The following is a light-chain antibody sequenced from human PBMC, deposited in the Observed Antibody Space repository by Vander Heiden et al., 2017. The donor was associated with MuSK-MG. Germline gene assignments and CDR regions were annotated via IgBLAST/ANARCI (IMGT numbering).Light chain of an antibody. CDR3: QQSYSTPLT. CDR2: AAP. V-gene: IGKV1-39*01. J-gene: IGKJ4*01. CDR1: QRISKI. Sequence: DIQMTQSPSSLSASVGDTVTITCRASQRISKILNWHQQRPGKAPTLLIYAAPSLQSGVPSRFSGSGSGTEFLLTISSLQPEDSATYYCQQSYSTPLTFGGGTRVEIK.